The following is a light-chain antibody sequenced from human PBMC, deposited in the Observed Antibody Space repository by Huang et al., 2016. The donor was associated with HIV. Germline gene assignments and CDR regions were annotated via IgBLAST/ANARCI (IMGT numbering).Light chain of an antibody. V-gene: IGKV4-1*01. CDR3: QQYFNPPVT. CDR2: WAS. J-gene: IGKJ3*01. Sequence: DIVMTQSPDSLAVSLGERATINCKSSQSVLSGNNKNYLAWFQQKSGQPPKLLIYWASTRESGVPDRFSCSGSRTDFTLTINNLQPEDVAVYYCQQYFNPPVTFGPGTKVHVK. CDR1: QSVLSGNNKNY.